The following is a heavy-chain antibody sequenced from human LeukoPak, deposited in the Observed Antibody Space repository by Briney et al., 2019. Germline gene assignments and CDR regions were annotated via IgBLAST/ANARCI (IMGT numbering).Heavy chain of an antibody. D-gene: IGHD4-17*01. J-gene: IGHJ4*02. CDR1: GYTFTNNY. V-gene: IGHV1-2*07. CDR2: INPNRGDT. Sequence: ASVTVSFKSSGYTFTNNYIHWVRQAPGHGLEWMGWINPNRGDTNYAHKFQGRVTMTRDTSISTAFMELTRLTSDHTAVYYCTRDLLGFATTPLSDWGQGTLVTVSS. CDR3: TRDLLGFATTPLSD.